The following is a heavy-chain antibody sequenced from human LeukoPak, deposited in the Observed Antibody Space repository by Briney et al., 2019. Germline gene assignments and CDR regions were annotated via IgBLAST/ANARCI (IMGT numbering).Heavy chain of an antibody. CDR2: IYPGDSGT. J-gene: IGHJ5*02. Sequence: GGSLKISGKGSGSSFTSYWIGWVRRLPGKGLEWMGIIYPGDSGTRYSPSFQGQVTISADKSISTAYLQWSSLKASDTAMYYCARWGAGSSSPLRVGWFDPWGQGTLVTVSS. CDR3: ARWGAGSSSPLRVGWFDP. CDR1: GSSFTSYW. V-gene: IGHV5-51*01. D-gene: IGHD6-6*01.